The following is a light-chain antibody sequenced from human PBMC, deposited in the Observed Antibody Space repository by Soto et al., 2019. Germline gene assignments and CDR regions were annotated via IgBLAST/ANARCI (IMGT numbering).Light chain of an antibody. CDR1: SSDVGGYNY. CDR2: EVS. Sequence: QSVLTRPASVSGSPGQSITISCTGTSSDVGGYNYVSWYQQHPGKAPKLMIYEVSNRPSGVSNRFSGSKSGNTASLTISGLQAEDEADYYCSSYISRSRVFGTGTKVTVL. CDR3: SSYISRSRV. V-gene: IGLV2-14*01. J-gene: IGLJ1*01.